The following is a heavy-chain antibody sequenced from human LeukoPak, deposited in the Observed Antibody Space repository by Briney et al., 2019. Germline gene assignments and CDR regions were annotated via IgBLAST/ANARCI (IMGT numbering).Heavy chain of an antibody. Sequence: GGSLRLSCAASGFTVSSNYMSWVRQAPGKGLEWVSVIYSGGSTYYADSVKGRFTISRDNSKNTLYLQMNSLRAEDTAVYYCARPTAQWLVQNAFDIWGQGTMVTVSS. V-gene: IGHV3-66*01. CDR2: IYSGGST. CDR1: GFTVSSNY. D-gene: IGHD6-19*01. J-gene: IGHJ3*02. CDR3: ARPTAQWLVQNAFDI.